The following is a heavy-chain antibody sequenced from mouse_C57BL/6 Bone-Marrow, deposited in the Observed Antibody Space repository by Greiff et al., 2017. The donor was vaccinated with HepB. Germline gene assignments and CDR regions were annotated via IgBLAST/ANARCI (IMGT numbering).Heavy chain of an antibody. CDR1: GYAFSSSW. V-gene: IGHV1-82*01. D-gene: IGHD2-4*01. CDR2: IYPGDGDT. J-gene: IGHJ3*01. Sequence: VQRVESGPELVKPGASVKISCKASGYAFSSSWMNWVKQRPGKGLEWIGRIYPGDGDTNYNGKFKGKATLTADKSSSTAYMQLSSLTSEDSAVYFCARRGDYDRGFAYWGQGTLVTVSA. CDR3: ARRGDYDRGFAY.